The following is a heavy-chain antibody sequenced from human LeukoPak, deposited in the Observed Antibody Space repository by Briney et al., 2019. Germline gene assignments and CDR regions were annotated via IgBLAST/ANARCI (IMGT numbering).Heavy chain of an antibody. J-gene: IGHJ6*03. CDR2: IKQDGSEK. CDR1: GFTFSSYW. V-gene: IGHV3-7*01. CDR3: ARSAAAYDFWSGYYYYYYMDV. Sequence: GGSLRLSCAASGFTFSSYWMSWVRQAPGKGLEWVANIKQDGSEKYYVDSVKGRFTISRDNAKNSLYLQMNSLRAEDTAVYYCARSAAAYDFWSGYYYYYYMDVWGKGTTVTVSS. D-gene: IGHD3-3*01.